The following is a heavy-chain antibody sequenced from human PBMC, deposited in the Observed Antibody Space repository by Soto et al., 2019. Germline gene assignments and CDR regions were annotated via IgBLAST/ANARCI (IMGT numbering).Heavy chain of an antibody. CDR3: ARVRYSDNWHGLIDF. CDR2: IYHSGST. V-gene: IGHV4-39*07. CDR1: GVSFGPPFYY. D-gene: IGHD4-4*01. J-gene: IGHJ4*02. Sequence: ETLSLPCTVSGVSFGPPFYYWVWIRQPPGRGLEWVGCIYHSGSTYYNPSLRSRVAISMDRAKNQFSLHLSSVTAEDTAVYFCARVRYSDNWHGLIDFWGLGTLVTVSS.